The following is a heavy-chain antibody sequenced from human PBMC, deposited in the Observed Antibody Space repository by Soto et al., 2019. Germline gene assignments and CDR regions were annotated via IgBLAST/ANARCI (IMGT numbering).Heavy chain of an antibody. CDR2: SSSSSSYI. V-gene: IGHV3-21*01. J-gene: IGHJ4*02. D-gene: IGHD1-26*01. Sequence: EVQLVESGGGLVKPGGSLRLSCAASGFTFSSYSMNWVRQAPGKGLEWVSSSSSSSSYIYYADTVKGRFTISRDNAKNAMPLQRNGLRAEDTAVYYCARGSVMGAGNTSGVLGYGGQGALVTVSS. CDR3: ARGSVMGAGNTSGVLGY. CDR1: GFTFSSYS.